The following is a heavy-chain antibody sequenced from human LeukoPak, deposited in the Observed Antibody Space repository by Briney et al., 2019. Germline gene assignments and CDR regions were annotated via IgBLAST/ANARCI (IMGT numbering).Heavy chain of an antibody. CDR2: IYYSGST. V-gene: IGHV4-39*01. Sequence: SETLSLTCTVSGGSISSSSYYWGWIRQPPGTGLEWIGSIYYSGSTYYNPSLKSRVTTSVDTSKNQFSLKLSSVTAADTAVYYCARQRGVEYYDFWSGYYYYFDYWGQGTLVTVSS. J-gene: IGHJ4*02. D-gene: IGHD3-3*01. CDR3: ARQRGVEYYDFWSGYYYYFDY. CDR1: GGSISSSSYY.